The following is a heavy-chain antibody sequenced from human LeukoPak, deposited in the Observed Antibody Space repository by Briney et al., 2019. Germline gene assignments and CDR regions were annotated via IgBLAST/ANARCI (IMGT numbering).Heavy chain of an antibody. CDR3: ARDSIGTLQWLGLKKDRYYYYGMDV. J-gene: IGHJ6*02. Sequence: PGRSLRLSCAASGFTFSSYAMHWVRQAPGKGLEWVAVISYDGSNKYYADSVKGRFTISRDNSKNTLYLQMNSLRAEDTAVYYCARDSIGTLQWLGLKKDRYYYYGMDVWGQGTTVTVSS. CDR1: GFTFSSYA. D-gene: IGHD6-19*01. CDR2: ISYDGSNK. V-gene: IGHV3-30-3*01.